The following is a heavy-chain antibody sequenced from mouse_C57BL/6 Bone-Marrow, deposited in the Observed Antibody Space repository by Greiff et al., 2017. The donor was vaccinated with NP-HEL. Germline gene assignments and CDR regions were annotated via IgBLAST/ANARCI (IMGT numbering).Heavy chain of an antibody. J-gene: IGHJ1*03. V-gene: IGHV5-17*01. CDR3: ATKGYYPWYFYV. D-gene: IGHD1-1*01. Sequence: EVQVVESGGGLVKPGGSLKLSCAASGFTFSDYGMHWVRQAPEKGLEWVAYISSGSSTIYYADTVKGRFTISRDNAKNTLFLQMTSLRSEDTAMYYCATKGYYPWYFYVWGTGTTVTVSS. CDR1: GFTFSDYG. CDR2: ISSGSSTI.